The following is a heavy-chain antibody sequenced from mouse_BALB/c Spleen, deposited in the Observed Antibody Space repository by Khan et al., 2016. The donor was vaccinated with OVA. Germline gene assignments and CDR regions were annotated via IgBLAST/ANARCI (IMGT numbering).Heavy chain of an antibody. J-gene: IGHJ3*01. D-gene: IGHD1-1*01. CDR1: GYTFTTFI. Sequence: EVQLQESGPELVKPGASVKMSCKASGYTFTTFIMHWVKQKPGQGLEWIGYINPYNVGTKYTEKFKGKATLTSDKSSSTAYMDLSSLTSEDSAVYYCVRVYGYSYWFAYWGQGTLVTVSA. CDR2: INPYNVGT. CDR3: VRVYGYSYWFAY. V-gene: IGHV1S136*01.